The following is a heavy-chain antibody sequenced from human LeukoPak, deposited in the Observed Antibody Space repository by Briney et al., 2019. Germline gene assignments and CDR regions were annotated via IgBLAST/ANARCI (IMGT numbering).Heavy chain of an antibody. Sequence: PGRSLRLSCTASGLTFSSYGWHWVRQAPGKGLEWVAVIWYVGSNKYYADSVKGRFTISRDNSKNKLYLQMNSLRAEDTDVYYCARLAKLRIAAAALGYWGQGTLVTVSS. J-gene: IGHJ4*02. CDR3: ARLAKLRIAAAALGY. D-gene: IGHD6-13*01. CDR2: IWYVGSNK. CDR1: GLTFSSYG. V-gene: IGHV3-33*01.